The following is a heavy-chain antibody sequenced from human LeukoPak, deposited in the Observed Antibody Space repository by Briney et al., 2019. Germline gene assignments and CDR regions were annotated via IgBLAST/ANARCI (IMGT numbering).Heavy chain of an antibody. CDR3: ARWGGAVAGNFDY. CDR2: INPNSGGT. D-gene: IGHD6-19*01. CDR1: GYTFTGYY. J-gene: IGHJ4*02. Sequence: ASVKVSCKASGYTFTGYYMHWVRQAPGQGLEWMGWINPNSGGTNYAQKFQGRVTMTRDTSISTAYMGLSRLRSDDTAVYYCARWGGAVAGNFDYWGQGTLVTVSS. V-gene: IGHV1-2*02.